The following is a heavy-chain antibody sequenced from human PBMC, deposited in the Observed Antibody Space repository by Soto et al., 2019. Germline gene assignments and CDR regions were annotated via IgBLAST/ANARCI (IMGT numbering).Heavy chain of an antibody. J-gene: IGHJ4*02. CDR1: GGSISSYY. Sequence: PSETLSLTCTVSGGSISSYYWSWIRQPPGKGLEWIGYIYYSGSTNYNPSLKSRVTISVDTSKNQFSLKLSSVTAADTAVYYCARGPPYDFWSGYYFDYWGQGTLVTVSS. CDR3: ARGPPYDFWSGYYFDY. CDR2: IYYSGST. V-gene: IGHV4-59*01. D-gene: IGHD3-3*01.